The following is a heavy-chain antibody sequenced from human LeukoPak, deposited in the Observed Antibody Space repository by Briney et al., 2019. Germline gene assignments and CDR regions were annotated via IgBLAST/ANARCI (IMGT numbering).Heavy chain of an antibody. Sequence: GRSLRLSCEASGFTFRNYWVRWVRQARGGGLGWVANIKQDGSEKDYVDCVKGRFSISRDNGKDSLYLHMNRLTVEDTAVYYCATYSGSWYGYFDYWDQGTLLTVSS. D-gene: IGHD6-13*01. J-gene: IGHJ4*02. CDR1: GFTFRNYW. V-gene: IGHV3-7*01. CDR3: ATYSGSWYGYFDY. CDR2: IKQDGSEK.